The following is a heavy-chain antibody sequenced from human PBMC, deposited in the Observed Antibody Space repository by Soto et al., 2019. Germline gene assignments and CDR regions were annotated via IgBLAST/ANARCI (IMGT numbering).Heavy chain of an antibody. CDR3: ARLLNYYDSSGYYLDY. J-gene: IGHJ4*02. CDR1: GFTVSSNY. CDR2: IYSGGST. D-gene: IGHD3-22*01. V-gene: IGHV3-53*01. Sequence: LRLSCAASGFTVSSNYMSWVRQAPGKGLEWVSVIYSGGSTYYADSVKGRFTISRDNSKNTLYLQMNSLRAEDTAVYYCARLLNYYDSSGYYLDYWGQGTLVTVSS.